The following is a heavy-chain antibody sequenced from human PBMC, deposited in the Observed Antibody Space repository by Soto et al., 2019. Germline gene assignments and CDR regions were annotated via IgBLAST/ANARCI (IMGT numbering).Heavy chain of an antibody. Sequence: ASVKVSCKASGGTFSSYAISWVRQAPGQGLEWMGGIIPIFGTANYAQKFQGRVTITADESTSTAYMELSSLRSEDTAVYYCARGGSPYYYYGMDVWGQGTTVTVSS. CDR3: ARGGSPYYYYGMDV. V-gene: IGHV1-69*13. J-gene: IGHJ6*02. CDR2: IIPIFGTA. CDR1: GGTFSSYA.